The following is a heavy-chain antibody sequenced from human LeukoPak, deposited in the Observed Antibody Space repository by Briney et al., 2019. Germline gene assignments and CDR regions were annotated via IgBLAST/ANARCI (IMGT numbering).Heavy chain of an antibody. Sequence: SETLSLTCAVYGGSFSGYYWSWIRQPPGKGLEWIGEINHSGSTNYNPSLKSRVTISVDTSKNQFSLKLSSVTAADTAVYYCASDRYYYDSSGYSPRFDYWGQGTLVTVSS. J-gene: IGHJ4*02. CDR3: ASDRYYYDSSGYSPRFDY. V-gene: IGHV4-34*01. CDR1: GGSFSGYY. D-gene: IGHD3-22*01. CDR2: INHSGST.